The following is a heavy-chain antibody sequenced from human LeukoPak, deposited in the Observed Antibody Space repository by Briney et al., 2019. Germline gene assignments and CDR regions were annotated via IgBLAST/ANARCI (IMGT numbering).Heavy chain of an antibody. J-gene: IGHJ4*02. Sequence: GRSLRLSCAASGFTFSSYGMHWVRQAPGKGLEWVAVIWYDGSNKYYADSVKGRFTISRDNSKNTLYVQMNSLRAEDTAVYYCAKDMRGSSWSNSGGFDYWGQGTLVTVSS. V-gene: IGHV3-33*06. CDR3: AKDMRGSSWSNSGGFDY. CDR1: GFTFSSYG. D-gene: IGHD6-13*01. CDR2: IWYDGSNK.